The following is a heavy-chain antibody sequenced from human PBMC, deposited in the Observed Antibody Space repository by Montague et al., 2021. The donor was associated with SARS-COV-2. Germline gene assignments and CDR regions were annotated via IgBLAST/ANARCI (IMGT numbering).Heavy chain of an antibody. CDR3: SRVRAVPAAMRIFSLGRSYYGMDV. Sequence: SETLSLTCAVYGGSFSGYYWSWIRQPPGKGLEWIGEINHSGSTNHNPSPKSRINISVETSQNQFAPKLSSVTAADTAGYYCSRVRAVPAAMRIFSLGRSYYGMDVWGQGTTVTVSS. V-gene: IGHV4-34*01. D-gene: IGHD2-2*01. CDR2: INHSGST. J-gene: IGHJ6*02. CDR1: GGSFSGYY.